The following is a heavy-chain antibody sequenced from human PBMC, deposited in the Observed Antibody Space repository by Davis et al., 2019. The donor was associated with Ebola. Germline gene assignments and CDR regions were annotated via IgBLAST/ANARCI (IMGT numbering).Heavy chain of an antibody. D-gene: IGHD2-2*01. CDR2: INHSGST. V-gene: IGHV4-34*01. Sequence: SETLSLTCAVYGGSSSGYYWSWIRQPPGKGLEWIGEINHSGSTNYNPSLKSRVTISVDTSKNQFSLKLSSVTAADTAVYYCARVKYQLLLVTWPWGQGTLVTVSS. J-gene: IGHJ5*02. CDR1: GGSSSGYY. CDR3: ARVKYQLLLVTWP.